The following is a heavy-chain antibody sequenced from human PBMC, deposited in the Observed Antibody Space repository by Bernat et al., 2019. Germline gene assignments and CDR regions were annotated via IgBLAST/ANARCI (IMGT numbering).Heavy chain of an antibody. J-gene: IGHJ4*02. CDR3: ARGIGRVSYSSSWYHY. Sequence: QVQLVQSGAEVKKPGASVKVSCKASGYTFTSYAMHWVRQAPGQRLEWMGWINAGNGNTKYSQKFQGRVTITRDTSASTAYMELSSLRSEDTAVYYCARGIGRVSYSSSWYHYWGQGTLVTVSS. CDR2: INAGNGNT. V-gene: IGHV1-3*01. D-gene: IGHD6-13*01. CDR1: GYTFTSYA.